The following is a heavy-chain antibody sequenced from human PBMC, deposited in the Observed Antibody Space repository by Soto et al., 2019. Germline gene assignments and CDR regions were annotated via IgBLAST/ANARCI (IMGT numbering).Heavy chain of an antibody. D-gene: IGHD2-15*01. CDR2: IYAGGDT. CDR1: GLTVSDNY. CDR3: ARGLGLCSGGACYES. Sequence: GGSLRLSCAASGLTVSDNYVTWVRQAAGKGLEWVSVIYAGGDTFYGDSVKGRFTISRDNSENMVYLQMRSLRAEDTAVYYCARGLGLCSGGACYESWGQGTVVTVSS. V-gene: IGHV3-53*01. J-gene: IGHJ5*02.